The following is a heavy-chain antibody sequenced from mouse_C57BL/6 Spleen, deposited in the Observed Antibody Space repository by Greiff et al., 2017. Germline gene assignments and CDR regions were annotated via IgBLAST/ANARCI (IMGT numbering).Heavy chain of an antibody. V-gene: IGHV7-3*01. CDR2: IRNKANGYTT. Sequence: DVMLVESGGGLAQPGGSLSLSCAASGLTFTDYYMSWVRQPPGKALEWLGFIRNKANGYTTEYRASVKGRFTISRDTSHSILYLQMNALRAEDSATYYCDRSRGAYWGQGTLVTVSA. CDR1: GLTFTDYY. J-gene: IGHJ3*01. CDR3: DRSRGAY.